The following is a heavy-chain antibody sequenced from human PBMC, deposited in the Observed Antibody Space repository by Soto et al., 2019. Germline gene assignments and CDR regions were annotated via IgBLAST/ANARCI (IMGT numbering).Heavy chain of an antibody. D-gene: IGHD3-3*01. Sequence: ASLKVSCKASGYTFTSYAMHWVRQAPGQRLEWMGWINAGNGNTKYSQKFQGRVTITRDTSASTAYMELSSLRSEDTAVYYCARTPTWGTIFGVVIIQADLRFDPWGQGTLVTVSS. CDR1: GYTFTSYA. CDR2: INAGNGNT. CDR3: ARTPTWGTIFGVVIIQADLRFDP. J-gene: IGHJ5*02. V-gene: IGHV1-3*01.